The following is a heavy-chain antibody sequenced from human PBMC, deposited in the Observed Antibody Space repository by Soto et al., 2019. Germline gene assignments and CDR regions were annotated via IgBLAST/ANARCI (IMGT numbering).Heavy chain of an antibody. CDR2: IYPGDSDT. CDR1: GYSFTSYL. D-gene: IGHD4-17*01. Sequence: GESLKISCKGSGYSFTSYLIGWVRQMPGKGLEWMGIIYPGDSDTRYSPSFQGQVTISADKSISTAYLQWSSLKASDTAMYYCATSTVTQILRFDYWGQGTLVTVSS. CDR3: ATSTVTQILRFDY. J-gene: IGHJ4*02. V-gene: IGHV5-51*01.